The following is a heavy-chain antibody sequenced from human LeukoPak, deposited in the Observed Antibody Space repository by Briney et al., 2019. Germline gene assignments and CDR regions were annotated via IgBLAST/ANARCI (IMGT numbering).Heavy chain of an antibody. CDR2: INPNSGGT. D-gene: IGHD6-19*01. V-gene: IGHV1-2*02. CDR3: ARGAYSSGWYEGEFDY. J-gene: IGHJ4*02. Sequence: ASVKVSCKASGYTFTGYYMHWVRQAPGQGLEWMGWINPNSGGTNYAQKFQGRVTMTRDTSISTAYMELSRLRSDDTAVYYCARGAYSSGWYEGEFDYWGQGTLVTVSS. CDR1: GYTFTGYY.